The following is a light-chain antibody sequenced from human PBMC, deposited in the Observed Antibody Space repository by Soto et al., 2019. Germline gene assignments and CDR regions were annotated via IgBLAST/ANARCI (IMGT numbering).Light chain of an antibody. J-gene: IGKJ4*01. Sequence: EIVLTQSPATLSLSPGERATLSCRASQSVSSYLAWYQQKPGQAPRLLIYEASNRATGIPARFSRSGSGTDFPLTISSLEPEDFAVYSCQQRSNWPPLTFGGGTKVEIK. CDR1: QSVSSY. CDR3: QQRSNWPPLT. V-gene: IGKV3-11*01. CDR2: EAS.